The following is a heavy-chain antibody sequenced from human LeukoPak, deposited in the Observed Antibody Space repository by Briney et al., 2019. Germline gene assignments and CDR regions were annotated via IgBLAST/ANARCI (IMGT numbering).Heavy chain of an antibody. J-gene: IGHJ5*02. CDR2: IGDNGGST. CDR1: GFSFSSYA. D-gene: IGHD3-10*01. CDR3: AKDALVRGANGEINWFDP. V-gene: IGHV3-23*01. Sequence: PGGSLRLSCAASGFSFSSYAMTWVRQAPGKGLEWVSGIGDNGGSTYYADSVKGRFTISRDNSKNTLYLQMNSLRAEDTAVYYCAKDALVRGANGEINWFDPWGQGTLVTVSS.